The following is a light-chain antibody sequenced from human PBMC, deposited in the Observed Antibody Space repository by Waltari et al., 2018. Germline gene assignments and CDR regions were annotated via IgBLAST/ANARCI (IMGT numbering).Light chain of an antibody. V-gene: IGLV2-23*02. CDR3: CSYAGTDSWV. Sequence: QSALTQPASMSGSPGHSVTIPCTGTSADVGGYNLVSWYQQHPGKAPKLIIFEVTKRPSGVSNRFSGSRSGNTASLTLSGLQPEDEAAYYCCSYAGTDSWVFGGGTKVTVL. CDR2: EVT. J-gene: IGLJ3*02. CDR1: SADVGGYNL.